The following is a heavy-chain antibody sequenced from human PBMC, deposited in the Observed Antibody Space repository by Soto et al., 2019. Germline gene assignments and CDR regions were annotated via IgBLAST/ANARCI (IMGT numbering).Heavy chain of an antibody. V-gene: IGHV2-5*02. Sequence: QITLKESGPTLVKPTQPLTLTCTFSGFSLSTSGVGVGWIRQPPGKALEWLALIYWDDDKRYSPSLKSRLTITKDTSKNQVVLTMTNMDPVDTATYYCAHIRDSGYDRLFDYWGQGTLVTVSS. CDR2: IYWDDDK. D-gene: IGHD5-12*01. CDR3: AHIRDSGYDRLFDY. J-gene: IGHJ4*02. CDR1: GFSLSTSGVG.